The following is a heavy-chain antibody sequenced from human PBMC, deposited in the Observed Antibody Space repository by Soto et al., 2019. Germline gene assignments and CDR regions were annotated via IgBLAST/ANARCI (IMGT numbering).Heavy chain of an antibody. CDR1: GGSVSSGSYY. CDR3: ARDRFSYDILTGFYYYYGMDV. Sequence: SETLSLTCTVTGGSVSSGSYYWSWIRQPPGNGLEWLGYIYYSGSTNYNPSLKSRVTISVDTSKNQFSLKLSSVTAADTAVYYCARDRFSYDILTGFYYYYGMDVWGQGTTVTVSS. D-gene: IGHD3-9*01. J-gene: IGHJ6*02. CDR2: IYYSGST. V-gene: IGHV4-61*01.